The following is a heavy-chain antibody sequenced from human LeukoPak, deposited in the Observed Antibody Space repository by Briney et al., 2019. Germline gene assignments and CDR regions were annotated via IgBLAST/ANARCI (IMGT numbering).Heavy chain of an antibody. CDR3: ASTLYSSGWWPDY. Sequence: ASVKVSCNASGYTFTFRNIRWERQAPGQGLEWMGWINPNDGGTNYAQRFQGRVSMTRDTSISTAYMELRRLSTDDTAVYYCASTLYSSGWWPDYWGEGTLVTVS. J-gene: IGHJ4*02. V-gene: IGHV1-2*02. CDR2: INPNDGGT. D-gene: IGHD6-19*01. CDR1: GYTFTFRN.